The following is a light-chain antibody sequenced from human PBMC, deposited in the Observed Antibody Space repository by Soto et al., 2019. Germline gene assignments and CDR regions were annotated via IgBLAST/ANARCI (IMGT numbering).Light chain of an antibody. CDR1: SSDVGGYDY. CDR2: EVT. Sequence: QSVLTQPPSASASPGQSVTVSCTGTSSDVGGYDYVSWYQHHPGKAPKLMIYEVTKRPSGVPDRFSGSKSGNTASLTVSGLLPEDEADYYCASYAGGNQVFXTGTKVTVL. J-gene: IGLJ1*01. CDR3: ASYAGGNQV. V-gene: IGLV2-8*01.